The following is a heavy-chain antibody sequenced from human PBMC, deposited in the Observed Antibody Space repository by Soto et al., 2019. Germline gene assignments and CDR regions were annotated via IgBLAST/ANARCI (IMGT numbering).Heavy chain of an antibody. J-gene: IGHJ4*02. D-gene: IGHD1-26*01. CDR3: AKNTYNGIYRGDAFDS. Sequence: QVHLAESGGGVVQPGGSLRLSCFASGFTFTSSGMNWVRQVPGRGLEWVALAPYDAYSLSYAESVRGRFIISRDNSNNSIYPQMNSLRPDDTGVYYCAKNTYNGIYRGDAFDSWGQGMHVTVSS. CDR1: GFTFTSSG. CDR2: APYDAYSL. V-gene: IGHV3-30*02.